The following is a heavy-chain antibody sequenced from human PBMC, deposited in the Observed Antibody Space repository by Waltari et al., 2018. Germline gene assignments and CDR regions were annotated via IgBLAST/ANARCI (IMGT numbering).Heavy chain of an antibody. CDR3: AREPGIAAAVANWFDP. V-gene: IGHV1-3*01. CDR2: INAGNGNT. D-gene: IGHD6-13*01. Sequence: QVQLVQSGAEVKKPGASVKVSCKASGYTFTSYAMHWVRQAPGQRLEWMGWINAGNGNTKYSQKFQDRVTITRDTSASTAYMELSSLRSEDTAVYYCAREPGIAAAVANWFDPWGQGTLVTVSS. J-gene: IGHJ5*02. CDR1: GYTFTSYA.